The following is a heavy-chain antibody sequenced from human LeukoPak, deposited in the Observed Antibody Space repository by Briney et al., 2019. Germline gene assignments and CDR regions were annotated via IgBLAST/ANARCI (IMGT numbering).Heavy chain of an antibody. V-gene: IGHV4-59*01. CDR2: IYYSGGT. J-gene: IGHJ3*02. D-gene: IGHD3-22*01. Sequence: SETLSLTCTVSGGSISGYYWSWIRQPPGKGLEWIGYIYYSGGTIYNPSLKSRVTISVDTSKKQFSLRLSSVTAADTAVYYCARLTGYYDSSGITHDAFDIWGQGTMVTVSS. CDR3: ARLTGYYDSSGITHDAFDI. CDR1: GGSISGYY.